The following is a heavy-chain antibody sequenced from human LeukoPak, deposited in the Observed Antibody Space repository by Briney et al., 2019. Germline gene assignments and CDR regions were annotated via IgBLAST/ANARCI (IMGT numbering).Heavy chain of an antibody. V-gene: IGHV3-53*01. CDR3: XXXXXXXXLTGYLLEYFDY. CDR1: GFTVSSNY. CDR2: IYSGGST. Sequence: GGSLRLSCAASGFTVSSNYMSWVRQAPGKGLEWVSVIYSGGSTYYADSVKGRFTISRDNAKNSLYLQMNSLRAEDTAVYYCXXXXXXXXLTGYLLEYFDYWGQGTLVTVSS. D-gene: IGHD3-9*01. J-gene: IGHJ4*02.